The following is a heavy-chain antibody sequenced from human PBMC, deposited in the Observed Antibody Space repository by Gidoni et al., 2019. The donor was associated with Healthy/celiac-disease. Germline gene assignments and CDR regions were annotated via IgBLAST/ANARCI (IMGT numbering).Heavy chain of an antibody. D-gene: IGHD1-26*01. V-gene: IGHV3-48*01. Sequence: EVQLVESGGGLVQPGGSLRLSCASSGFTFSSYSMNWVRQAPGKGLEWVSYISSSSSTIYYADSVKGRFTISRDNAKNSLYLQMNSLRAEDTAVYYCARGVRGSYYCWGQGTLVTVSS. CDR3: ARGVRGSYYC. CDR1: GFTFSSYS. CDR2: ISSSSSTI. J-gene: IGHJ4*02.